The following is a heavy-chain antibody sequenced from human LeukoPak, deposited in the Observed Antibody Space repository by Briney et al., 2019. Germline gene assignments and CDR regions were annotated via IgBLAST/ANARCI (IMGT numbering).Heavy chain of an antibody. J-gene: IGHJ4*02. V-gene: IGHV1-18*01. Sequence: ASVKVSCKASGYTFTSYAISWVRQAPGEGLEWMGWISAYNGDTDYAQKLLGRVTMTTDTSTNTAYMELRSLRSDDTAVFYCARQQCRGGSCYWGYYFDYWGQGTLVTVSS. D-gene: IGHD2-15*01. CDR1: GYTFTSYA. CDR2: ISAYNGDT. CDR3: ARQQCRGGSCYWGYYFDY.